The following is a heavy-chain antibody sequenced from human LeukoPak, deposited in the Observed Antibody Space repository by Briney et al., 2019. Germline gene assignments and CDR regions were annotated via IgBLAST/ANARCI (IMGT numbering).Heavy chain of an antibody. CDR1: GFTFSSYE. J-gene: IGHJ5*02. V-gene: IGHV3-48*03. CDR2: ISSSGGTI. CDR3: ARGGDWFDP. Sequence: GGSLRLSCAASGFTFSSYEMNWVRQAPGKGLECVSYISSSGGTISYADSVKGRFTISRDNAKNALYLQMNSLRAEDTANYYCARGGDWFDPWGQGTLVTVSS. D-gene: IGHD3-16*01.